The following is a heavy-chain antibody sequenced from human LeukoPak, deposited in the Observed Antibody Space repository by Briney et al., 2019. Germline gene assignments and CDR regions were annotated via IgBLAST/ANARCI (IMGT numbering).Heavy chain of an antibody. D-gene: IGHD3-3*01. V-gene: IGHV1-2*02. J-gene: IGHJ4*02. CDR3: ARAGRFLEWSYYFDY. CDR2: VTPNTGGT. Sequence: ASVKVSCKASGYTFTGYYIHWVRQAPGQSLEWMGWVTPNTGGTNYAQKFQGRVTMTRDRSISTAYMELSWLTSDDTAVYYCARAGRFLEWSYYFDYWGQGTLVTVSS. CDR1: GYTFTGYY.